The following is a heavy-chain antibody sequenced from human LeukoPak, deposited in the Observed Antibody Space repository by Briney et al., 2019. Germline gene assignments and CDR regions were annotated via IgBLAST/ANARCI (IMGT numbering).Heavy chain of an antibody. CDR1: GGSISSYY. V-gene: IGHV4-59*01. CDR2: IYYSGST. J-gene: IGHJ3*02. D-gene: IGHD2-2*02. CDR3: ASTKYRGPDAFDI. Sequence: PSETLSLTCTVSGGSISSYYWSWIRQPPGKGLEWIGYIYYSGSTNYNPSLKGRVTISVDTSKNQFSLKLSSVTAADTAVYYCASTKYRGPDAFDIWGQGTMVTVSS.